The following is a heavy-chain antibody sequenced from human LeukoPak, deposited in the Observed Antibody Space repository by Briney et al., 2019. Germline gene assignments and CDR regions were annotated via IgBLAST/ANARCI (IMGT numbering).Heavy chain of an antibody. Sequence: SQTLSLTCGISGDSVSSKSVWNWIRQSPSRGLEWLGRVYYRSKWSKNYAVSVKSRITINPDTSTNQFSLQLSSVTAEDTAVYYCARGDQDFDFWGQGTLVTVSS. CDR2: VYYRSKWSK. J-gene: IGHJ4*02. CDR3: ARGDQDFDF. CDR1: GDSVSSKSV. D-gene: IGHD5-24*01. V-gene: IGHV6-1*01.